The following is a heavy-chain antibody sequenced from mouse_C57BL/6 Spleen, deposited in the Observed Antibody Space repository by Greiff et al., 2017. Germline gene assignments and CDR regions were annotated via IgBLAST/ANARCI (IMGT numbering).Heavy chain of an antibody. CDR2: IYPGGGYT. Sequence: VKLMESGAELVRPGTSVKMSCKASGYTFTNYWIGWAKQRPGHGLEWIGDIYPGGGYTNYNEKFKGKDTLTADKSSSTAYMQFSSLTSEDSAIYYCARWGTAQAPHCAYWGQGTTLTVSS. CDR3: ARWGTAQAPHCAY. J-gene: IGHJ2*01. D-gene: IGHD3-2*02. CDR1: GYTFTNYW. V-gene: IGHV1-63*01.